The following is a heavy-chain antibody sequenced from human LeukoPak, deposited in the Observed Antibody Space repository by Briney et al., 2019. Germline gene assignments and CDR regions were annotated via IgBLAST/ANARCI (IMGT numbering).Heavy chain of an antibody. J-gene: IGHJ4*02. CDR3: ARHGGIDFWSGYPRFDY. V-gene: IGHV4-39*01. CDR2: IYYSGST. D-gene: IGHD3-3*01. Sequence: SETLSLTCTVSGGSISSSSYYWGWIRQPPGKGLEWNGSIYYSGSTYYNPSLKRRVTISVDTSKNQFSLKLSSVTAADTAVYYCARHGGIDFWSGYPRFDYWGQGTLVTVSS. CDR1: GGSISSSSYY.